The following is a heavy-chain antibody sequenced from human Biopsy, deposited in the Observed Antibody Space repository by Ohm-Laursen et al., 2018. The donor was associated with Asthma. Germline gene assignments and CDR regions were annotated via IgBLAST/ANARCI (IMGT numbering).Heavy chain of an antibody. CDR1: GFTFSDYY. Sequence: SLRLSCTASGFTFSDYYMSWVRQAPGKGLMWVSRINSDGSSTTYADSVKGRFTISRDNAENTLYLRMNSLRAEDTAVYYCARVSALYDFWSGYSLYDYWGQGTLVTVSS. V-gene: IGHV3-74*01. D-gene: IGHD3-3*01. CDR3: ARVSALYDFWSGYSLYDY. CDR2: INSDGSST. J-gene: IGHJ4*02.